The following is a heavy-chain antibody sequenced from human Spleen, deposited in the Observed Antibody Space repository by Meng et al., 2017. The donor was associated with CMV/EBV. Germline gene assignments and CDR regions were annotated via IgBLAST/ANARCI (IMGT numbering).Heavy chain of an antibody. V-gene: IGHV3-15*01. D-gene: IGHD6-13*01. J-gene: IGHJ5*02. CDR1: FTFSNAW. CDR2: IKTKTDGGTT. Sequence: FTFSNAWMSWGRQAPGKGLEWVGRIKTKTDGGTTDYAAPVKGRFTISRDDSKNTLYLQMNGLKTEDTAVYYCTTDRSSWYSVIGDFDPWGQGTLVTVSS. CDR3: TTDRSSWYSVIGDFDP.